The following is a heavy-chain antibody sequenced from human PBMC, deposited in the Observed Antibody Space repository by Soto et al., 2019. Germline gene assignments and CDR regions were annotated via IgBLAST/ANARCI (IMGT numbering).Heavy chain of an antibody. J-gene: IGHJ4*02. D-gene: IGHD1-26*01. V-gene: IGHV4-38-2*01. CDR3: ARSKGNSGSYARFDY. Sequence: PSETLSLTCAVSGYSISSGYYWGWIRQPPGKGLEWIGSIYHSGSTYYNPSLKSRVTISVDTSKNQFSLKLSSVTAADTAVYYCARSKGNSGSYARFDYWGQGTLATVSS. CDR2: IYHSGST. CDR1: GYSISSGYY.